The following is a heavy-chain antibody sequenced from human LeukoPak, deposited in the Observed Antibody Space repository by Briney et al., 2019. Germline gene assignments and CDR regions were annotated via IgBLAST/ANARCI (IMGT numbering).Heavy chain of an antibody. CDR3: ARAYCSSTSCPQYFDL. V-gene: IGHV3-53*01. CDR2: IYSGGST. CDR1: GFTVSSNY. J-gene: IGHJ2*01. Sequence: GGSLRLSRAASGFTVSSNYMSWVRQAPGKGLEWVSVIYSGGSTYYADSVKGRFTISRDNSKNTLYLQMNSLRAEDTAVYYCARAYCSSTSCPQYFDLWGRGTLVTVSS. D-gene: IGHD2-2*01.